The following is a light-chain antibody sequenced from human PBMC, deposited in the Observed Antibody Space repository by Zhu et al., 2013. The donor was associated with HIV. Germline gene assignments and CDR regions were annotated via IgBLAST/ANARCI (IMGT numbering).Light chain of an antibody. J-gene: IGKJ1*01. CDR2: EAS. CDR1: QSISTW. CDR3: QQYNGYST. V-gene: IGKV1-5*03. Sequence: DIQMTQTPPTLSASVGDRVSITCRASQSISTWLAWYQQKPGRAPKLLIFEASTLTSGVPSRFSGRGSGTQFTLTISSLQPDDFATLYCQQYNGYSTFGQGTKVEIK.